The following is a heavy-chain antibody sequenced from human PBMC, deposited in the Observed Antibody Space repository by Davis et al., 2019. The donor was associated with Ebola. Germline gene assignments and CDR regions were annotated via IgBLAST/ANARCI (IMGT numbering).Heavy chain of an antibody. Sequence: AASVKVSCKASGYTFTSYDINWVRQATGQGLEWMGWMNPNSGNTGYAQKFQGRVTMTRNTSISTAYMELSSLRSDDTAVYYCARDPLVVPAATYYYYYGMDVWGQGTTVTVSS. D-gene: IGHD2-2*01. CDR2: MNPNSGNT. V-gene: IGHV1-8*01. J-gene: IGHJ6*02. CDR3: ARDPLVVPAATYYYYYGMDV. CDR1: GYTFTSYD.